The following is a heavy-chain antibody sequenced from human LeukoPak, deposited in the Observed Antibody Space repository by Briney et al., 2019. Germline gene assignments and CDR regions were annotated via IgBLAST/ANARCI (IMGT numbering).Heavy chain of an antibody. CDR1: GGSISSGGYY. D-gene: IGHD3-22*01. CDR2: IYYSGST. Sequence: SETLSLTCTVSGGSISSGGYYWSWIRQHPGKGLEWIGYIYYSGSTYYNPSLKSRVTISVDTSKNQFSLKLSSVTAADTAVYYCARLGVDYDSSGSDGGFDYWGQGTLVTVSS. CDR3: ARLGVDYDSSGSDGGFDY. J-gene: IGHJ4*02. V-gene: IGHV4-31*03.